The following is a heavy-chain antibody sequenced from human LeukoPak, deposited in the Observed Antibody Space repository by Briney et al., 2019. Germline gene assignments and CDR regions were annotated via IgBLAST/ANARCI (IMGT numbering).Heavy chain of an antibody. J-gene: IGHJ4*02. CDR3: AGQKERRPAQLWFGEQFDY. V-gene: IGHV4-30-4*01. CDR2: IYYSGST. CDR1: GGSISSGDYY. Sequence: PSETLSLTCTVSGGSISSGDYYWSWIRQPPGKGLEWIGYIYYSGSTYYNPSLKSRVTISVDTSKNQFSLKLSSVTAADTAVYYCAGQKERRPAQLWFGEQFDYWGQGTLVTVSS. D-gene: IGHD3-10*01.